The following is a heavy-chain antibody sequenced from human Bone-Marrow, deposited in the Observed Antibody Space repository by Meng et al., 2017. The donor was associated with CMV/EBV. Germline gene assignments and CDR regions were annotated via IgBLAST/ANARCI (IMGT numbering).Heavy chain of an antibody. CDR3: ARYCRSSSCYPYYYYGVDV. J-gene: IGHJ6*02. CDR2: IYYSGST. D-gene: IGHD2-2*01. V-gene: IGHV4-59*01. Sequence: SGGSISTYSWTWIRQPPGKGLEWIGYIYYSGSTNYNPSLKSRVTISVDTSKNQFSLKLTSVTAADTAVYYCARYCRSSSCYPYYYYGVDVWGQGTTVTVSS. CDR1: GGSISTYS.